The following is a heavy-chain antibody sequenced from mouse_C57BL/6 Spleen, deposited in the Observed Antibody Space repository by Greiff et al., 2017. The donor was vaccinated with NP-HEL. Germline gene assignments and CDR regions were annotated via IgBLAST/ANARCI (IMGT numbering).Heavy chain of an antibody. Sequence: EVQLQQSGPELVKPGASVKISCKASGYTFTDYYMNWVKQSHGKSLEWIGDINPNNCGTSYNQKFKGKATLTVDKSSSTAYMELRSLTSEDSAVYYCARHYYGSPFDHWGQGTTLTVSS. CDR1: GYTFTDYY. J-gene: IGHJ2*01. CDR3: ARHYYGSPFDH. CDR2: INPNNCGT. V-gene: IGHV1-26*01. D-gene: IGHD1-1*01.